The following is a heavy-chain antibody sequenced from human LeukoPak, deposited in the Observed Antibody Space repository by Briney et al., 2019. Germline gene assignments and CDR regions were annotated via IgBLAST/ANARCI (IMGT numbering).Heavy chain of an antibody. V-gene: IGHV3-30-3*01. CDR1: GFTFSSYA. J-gene: IGHJ4*02. CDR3: TTDRVNEQDY. Sequence: GGSLRLSCAASGFTFSSYAMHWVRQAPGKGLEWVAVISYDGSNKYYADSVKGRFTISRDNSKNTLYLQMNSLKTEDTAVYYCTTDRVNEQDYWGQGTLVTVSS. D-gene: IGHD2-21*01. CDR2: ISYDGSNK.